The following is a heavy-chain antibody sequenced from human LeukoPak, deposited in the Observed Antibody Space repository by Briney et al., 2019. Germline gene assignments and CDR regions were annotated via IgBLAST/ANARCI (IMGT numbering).Heavy chain of an antibody. Sequence: GGSLRLSCSASGFTFSSYAMHWVRQAPGKGLELVSAISGSGGTTYYADSVKGRFTISRDNSKNTLYLQMNSLRAEDTAVYYCARGQQPFDYWGQGTLVTVSS. D-gene: IGHD6-13*01. CDR3: ARGQQPFDY. V-gene: IGHV3-23*01. J-gene: IGHJ4*02. CDR2: ISGSGGTT. CDR1: GFTFSSYA.